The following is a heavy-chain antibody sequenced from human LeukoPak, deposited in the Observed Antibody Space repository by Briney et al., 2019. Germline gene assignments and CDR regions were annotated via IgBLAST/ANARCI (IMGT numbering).Heavy chain of an antibody. D-gene: IGHD3-22*01. CDR2: IYSGGST. J-gene: IGHJ4*02. CDR1: GFTVSSNY. CDR3: ARDRRIYYDSSGYEDY. V-gene: IGHV3-66*01. Sequence: GGSLRLSCAASGFTVSSNYMSWVHQAPGKELEWVSVIYSGGSTYYADSVKGRFTISRDNSKNTLYLQMNSLRAEDTAEYYCARDRRIYYDSSGYEDYWGQGTLVTVSS.